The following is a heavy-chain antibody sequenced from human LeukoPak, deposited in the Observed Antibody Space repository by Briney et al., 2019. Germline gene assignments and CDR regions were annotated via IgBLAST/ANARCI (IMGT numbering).Heavy chain of an antibody. D-gene: IGHD3-10*01. V-gene: IGHV3-48*04. Sequence: GGSLRLSCAASEFTFSTYSMNWVRQAPGKGLEWVSYISSSGSTIYYADSVKGRFTISRDNAKNSLYLQMNSLRAEDTAVYYCAREVLLWFGYFDYWGQGTLVTVSS. CDR1: EFTFSTYS. CDR3: AREVLLWFGYFDY. J-gene: IGHJ4*02. CDR2: ISSSGSTI.